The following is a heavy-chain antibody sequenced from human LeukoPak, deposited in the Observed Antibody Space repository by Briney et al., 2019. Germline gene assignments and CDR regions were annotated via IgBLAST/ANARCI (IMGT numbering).Heavy chain of an antibody. V-gene: IGHV4-34*01. CDR1: GGSFSGYY. D-gene: IGHD2-2*01. CDR2: INHSGST. Sequence: SETLSLTCAVYGGSFSGYYWSWIRQPPGKGLEWIGEINHSGSTNYNPSLKSRVTISVDTSKNQFSLKLSSVTAADTAVYYCERGPVGVVVVPAGFDPWGQGTLVTVSS. J-gene: IGHJ5*02. CDR3: ERGPVGVVVVPAGFDP.